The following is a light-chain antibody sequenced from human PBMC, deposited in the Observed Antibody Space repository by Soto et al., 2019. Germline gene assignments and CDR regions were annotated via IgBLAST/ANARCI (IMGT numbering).Light chain of an antibody. Sequence: QSALTQPASVSGSPGQSITISCTGTSSDLGAYNYVSWYQQHPGKAPKLLIYDVSDRPSEVSNRFSGSKSGNTASLTVSGLQAEDEADYYCGSYTTSSTLVFGGGTQLTVL. V-gene: IGLV2-14*03. J-gene: IGLJ2*01. CDR2: DVS. CDR3: GSYTTSSTLV. CDR1: SSDLGAYNY.